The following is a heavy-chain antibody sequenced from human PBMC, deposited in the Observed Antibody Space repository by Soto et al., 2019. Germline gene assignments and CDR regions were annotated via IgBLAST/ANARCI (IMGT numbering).Heavy chain of an antibody. CDR1: GYTFTSYG. CDR3: ARDQAMAQFDY. V-gene: IGHV1-18*01. D-gene: IGHD5-18*01. J-gene: IGHJ4*02. Sequence: QVQLVQSGAEVKKPGASVKVSCKASGYTFTSYGISWVRQAPGQGLEWMGWINAYNGNTKYAQKLQGRVTMTTYPSTSTAYMELRSRRSDDTAVYYCARDQAMAQFDYWGQGTLVTVSS. CDR2: INAYNGNT.